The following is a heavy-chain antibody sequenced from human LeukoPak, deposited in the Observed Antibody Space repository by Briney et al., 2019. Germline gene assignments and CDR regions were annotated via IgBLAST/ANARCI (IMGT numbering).Heavy chain of an antibody. CDR3: AGVNHRIAAAVDY. J-gene: IGHJ4*02. Sequence: SETLSLTCPVSGGSISSGGYYWSWIRQHPGKGLEWIGYIYYSGSTYYNPSLKSRVTISVDTSKNQFSLKLSSVTAADTAVYYFAGVNHRIAAAVDYWGQGTLVTVSS. CDR2: IYYSGST. V-gene: IGHV4-31*03. CDR1: GGSISSGGYY. D-gene: IGHD6-13*01.